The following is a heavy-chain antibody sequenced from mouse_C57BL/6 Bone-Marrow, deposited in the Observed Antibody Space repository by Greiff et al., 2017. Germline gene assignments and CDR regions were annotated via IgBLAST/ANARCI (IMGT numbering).Heavy chain of an antibody. CDR2: IDPSDSET. D-gene: IGHD1-1*01. CDR3: ARDGSSPYWYFEV. J-gene: IGHJ1*03. V-gene: IGHV1-52*01. CDR1: GYTFTSYW. Sequence: QVQLQQPGAELVRPGSSVKLSCKASGYTFTSYWMHWVKQRPIQGLEWIGNIDPSDSETHYNQKFKDKATLTVDKSSSTAYMQLSSLTSEDSAVYYCARDGSSPYWYFEVWGTGTTVTVSS.